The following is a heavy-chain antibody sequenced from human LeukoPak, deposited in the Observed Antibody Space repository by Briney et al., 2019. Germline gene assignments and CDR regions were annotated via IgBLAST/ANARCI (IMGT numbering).Heavy chain of an antibody. J-gene: IGHJ4*02. D-gene: IGHD1-7*01. Sequence: ASVKVSCKASGYTFTSYGISWVRQAPGQGLEWMGWISAYNGNTNYVQKLQGRVTMTTDTSTSTAYMELRGLRSDDTAVYYCARSTGNNWNYNYWGQGTLVTVSS. CDR1: GYTFTSYG. CDR2: ISAYNGNT. V-gene: IGHV1-18*01. CDR3: ARSTGNNWNYNY.